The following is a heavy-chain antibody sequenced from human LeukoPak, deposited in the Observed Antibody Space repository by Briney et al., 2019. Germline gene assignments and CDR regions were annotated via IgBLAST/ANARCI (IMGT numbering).Heavy chain of an antibody. V-gene: IGHV3-7*01. CDR1: GFTFSAYW. CDR3: ARDKGWQQFDY. CDR2: MKKDGTAT. D-gene: IGHD4-23*01. J-gene: IGHJ4*02. Sequence: GSLRPSCAASGFTFSAYWMTWVAQAPGKGPGGVANMKKDGTATYYLASVKGRFTTSRDNAVNSLYLEMSSLRAEDTAIYHCARDKGWQQFDYWGQGTLVTVSS.